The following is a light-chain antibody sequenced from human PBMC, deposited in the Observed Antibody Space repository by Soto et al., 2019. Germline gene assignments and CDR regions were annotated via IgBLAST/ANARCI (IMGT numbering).Light chain of an antibody. Sequence: EIALTQSPGTLSLSPGESASLSCRASQSVRSSFFAWYQQKPGQAPRLLIYGPSTRATGIPDRFSGSGSGTDFTLTSSSLEPDDFAVYYCQQYGGSVTFGGGTKVEIK. CDR2: GPS. V-gene: IGKV3-20*01. CDR3: QQYGGSVT. CDR1: QSVRSSF. J-gene: IGKJ4*02.